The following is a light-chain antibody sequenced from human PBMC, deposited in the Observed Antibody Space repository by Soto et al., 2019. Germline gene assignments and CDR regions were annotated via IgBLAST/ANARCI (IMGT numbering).Light chain of an antibody. V-gene: IGKV3-15*01. CDR3: QQYSKWPIT. CDR1: QSVNSN. J-gene: IGKJ5*01. CDR2: GIS. Sequence: VLTQSPDSLAVSPGESATLSCRASQSVNSNYLAWYQQHPGQPPRLLIYGISTRATGIPARFSGSGSGTEFSLTISSLQSEDFAVYYCQQYSKWPITFGQGTRLEIK.